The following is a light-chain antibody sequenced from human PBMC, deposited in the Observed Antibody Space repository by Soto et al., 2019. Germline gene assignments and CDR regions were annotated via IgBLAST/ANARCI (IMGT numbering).Light chain of an antibody. CDR3: QQYDILPYT. Sequence: DILMTQSPSSLSPSVGDRVTITCQASQDISKYLNWYQQKPGKAPKLLIYDASKLQTGVPSRFSGSGSGTDFTLPISSLQPEDIATYYCQQYDILPYTFGHGTKLEIK. CDR2: DAS. J-gene: IGKJ2*01. V-gene: IGKV1-33*01. CDR1: QDISKY.